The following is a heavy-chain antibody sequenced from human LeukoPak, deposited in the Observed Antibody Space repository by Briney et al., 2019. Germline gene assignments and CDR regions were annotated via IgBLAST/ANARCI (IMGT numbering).Heavy chain of an antibody. CDR1: GGSISNYY. CDR2: IYYSGST. CDR3: ARDLEAYCSGTSCSVPY. V-gene: IGHV4-59*01. Sequence: PSEALSLTCTVSGGSISNYYWSWIRQPPGKGLEWIGYIYYSGSTNYNPSLKGRVTISVDTSKNQFSLKLSSVTAADTAVYYCARDLEAYCSGTSCSVPYWGQGTLVTVSS. D-gene: IGHD2-2*01. J-gene: IGHJ4*02.